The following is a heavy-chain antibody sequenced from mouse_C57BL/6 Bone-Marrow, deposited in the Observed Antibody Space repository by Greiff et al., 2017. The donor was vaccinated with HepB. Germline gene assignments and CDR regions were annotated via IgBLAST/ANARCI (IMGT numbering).Heavy chain of an antibody. CDR1: GFTFSDYG. CDR3: ARPRDYYGSSFSY. V-gene: IGHV5-17*01. J-gene: IGHJ3*01. CDR2: ISSGSSTI. Sequence: EVQVVESGGGLVKPGGSLKLSCAASGFTFSDYGMHWVRQAPEQGLEWVAYISSGSSTIYYADTVKGRFTISRDNAKNTLFLQMTSLRSEDTAMYYCARPRDYYGSSFSYWGQGTLVTVSA. D-gene: IGHD1-1*01.